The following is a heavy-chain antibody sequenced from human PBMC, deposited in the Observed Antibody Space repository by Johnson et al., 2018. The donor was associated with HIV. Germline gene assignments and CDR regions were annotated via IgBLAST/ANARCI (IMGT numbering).Heavy chain of an antibody. V-gene: IGHV3-33*06. J-gene: IGHJ3*02. D-gene: IGHD3-3*01. CDR2: IWYDGSNK. CDR3: AKDLRSTIFGVVPPHDALDI. CDR1: GFTFSSYG. Sequence: QVQLVESGGGVVQPGRSLRLSCAASGFTFSSYGMHWVRQAPGKGLEWVAVIWYDGSNKYYADSVKGRFTISRDNSKNTLYLQMNSLRAEDTAVDDFAKDLRSTIFGVVPPHDALDIWGQGTMVTVSS.